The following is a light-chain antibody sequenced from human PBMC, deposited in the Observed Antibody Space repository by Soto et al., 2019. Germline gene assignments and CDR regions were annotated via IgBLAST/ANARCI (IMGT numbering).Light chain of an antibody. V-gene: IGLV3-21*04. CDR3: QVWDSSSDHF. J-gene: IGLJ1*01. CDR2: YDS. Sequence: SYELTQPPSVSVAPGKTARITCGGNNIGSKSVHWYQQKPGQAPVLVIYYDSDRPSGIPERFSGSNSGNTATLTISRVEAGDEADYYCQVWDSSSDHFFGTGTKLTVL. CDR1: NIGSKS.